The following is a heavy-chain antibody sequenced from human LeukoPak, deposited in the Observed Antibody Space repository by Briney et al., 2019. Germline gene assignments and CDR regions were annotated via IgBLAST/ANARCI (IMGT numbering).Heavy chain of an antibody. V-gene: IGHV1-69*05. CDR1: GGTFSSYA. Sequence: SVKVSCKASGGTFSSYAINWVRQAPGQGLEWMGGIIPIFGTANYAQKFQGRVTITTDESTSTAYMELSSLRSEDTAVYYCARDRYYGSGSYYSFDYWGQGTLVTVSS. CDR2: IIPIFGTA. J-gene: IGHJ4*02. CDR3: ARDRYYGSGSYYSFDY. D-gene: IGHD3-10*01.